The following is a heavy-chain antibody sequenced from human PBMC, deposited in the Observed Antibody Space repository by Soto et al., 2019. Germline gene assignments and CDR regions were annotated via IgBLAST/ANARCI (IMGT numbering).Heavy chain of an antibody. CDR3: TTATVLRDLEWFTTLYRMDV. D-gene: IGHD3-3*01. CDR1: GVTFSNAW. V-gene: IGHV3-15*07. J-gene: IGHJ6*02. Sequence: GGSLRLSCAASGVTFSNAWMNWVRQAPGKGLEWVGRIKSKTDGGTTDYAAPVKGRFTISRDDSKNTLYLQMNSLKTEDTAVYYCTTATVLRDLEWFTTLYRMDVCGQGTTVTVSS. CDR2: IKSKTDGGTT.